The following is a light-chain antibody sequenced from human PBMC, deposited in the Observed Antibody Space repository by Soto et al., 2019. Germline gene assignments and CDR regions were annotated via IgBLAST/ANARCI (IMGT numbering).Light chain of an antibody. CDR1: QGLKI. CDR2: EAT. Sequence: DIQMTQSPSSVSASVGDTVTITCRASQGLKILAWYQQKPGKAPRLLIYEATNLQSGVPPRFSGSGSGTDFTLTISSLQPEDFATYLCQQANSFPITFGQGTRLEIK. V-gene: IGKV1-12*01. J-gene: IGKJ5*01. CDR3: QQANSFPIT.